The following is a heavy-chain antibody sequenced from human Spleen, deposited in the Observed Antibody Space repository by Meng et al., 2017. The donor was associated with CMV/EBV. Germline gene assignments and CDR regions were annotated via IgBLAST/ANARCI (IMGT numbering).Heavy chain of an antibody. CDR3: ARDRGDLMYYFDF. CDR2: IYSGGSST. J-gene: IGHJ4*02. V-gene: IGHV3-23*03. CDR1: GFTFSSYA. Sequence: GESLKISCAASGFTFSSYAMSWVRQAPGKGLEWVSVIYSGGSSTYYADSVKGRFTISRDNSKNTLYLQMNSLRAEDTAVYYCARDRGDLMYYFDFWGQGTLVTVSS. D-gene: IGHD3-10*01.